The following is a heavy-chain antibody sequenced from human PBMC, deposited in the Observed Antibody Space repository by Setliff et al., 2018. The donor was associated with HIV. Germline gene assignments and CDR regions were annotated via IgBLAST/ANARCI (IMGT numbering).Heavy chain of an antibody. V-gene: IGHV3-21*01. CDR1: GFTFSSYS. D-gene: IGHD1-26*01. Sequence: GESLRLSCAASGFTFSSYSMNWVRQAPGKGLEWVSSISSSSSYIYYADSVKGRFTISRDNAKNSLYLQMNSLRAEDTAVYYCARGTVGATFLHNDYWGQGTLVTVSS. CDR3: ARGTVGATFLHNDY. J-gene: IGHJ4*02. CDR2: ISSSSSYI.